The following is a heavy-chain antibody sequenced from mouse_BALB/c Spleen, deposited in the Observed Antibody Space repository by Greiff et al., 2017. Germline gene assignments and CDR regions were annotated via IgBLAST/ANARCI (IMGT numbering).Heavy chain of an antibody. CDR1: GYSITSDYA. CDR2: ISYSGST. Sequence: EVKLQQSGPGLVKPSQSLSLTCTVTGYSITSDYAWNWIRQFPGNKLEWMGYISYSGSTSYNPSLKSRISITRDTSKNQFFLQLNSVTTEDTATYYCARGGYKLFAYWGQGTLVTVSA. CDR3: ARGGYKLFAY. D-gene: IGHD1-2*01. V-gene: IGHV3-2*02. J-gene: IGHJ3*01.